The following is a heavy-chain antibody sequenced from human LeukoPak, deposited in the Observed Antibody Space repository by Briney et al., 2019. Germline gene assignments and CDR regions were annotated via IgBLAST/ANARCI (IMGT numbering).Heavy chain of an antibody. CDR1: GGSISSHY. V-gene: IGHV4-59*11. Sequence: PSETLSLTCTVSGGSISSHYWSWIRQPPGKGLEWIGYIDYSGSTNYNPSLKSRVTMSVDTSKNQFSLKLSSVTAADTAVYYCAGGVRQDYYDSSGSLFDYWGQGTLVSVSS. J-gene: IGHJ4*02. D-gene: IGHD3-22*01. CDR2: IDYSGST. CDR3: AGGVRQDYYDSSGSLFDY.